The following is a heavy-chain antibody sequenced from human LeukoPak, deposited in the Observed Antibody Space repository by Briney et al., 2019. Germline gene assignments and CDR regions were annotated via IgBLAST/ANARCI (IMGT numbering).Heavy chain of an antibody. V-gene: IGHV1-2*02. CDR3: ARDGVGYYDSSGYYYFQH. Sequence: SVNVSCKASGYTLTGYYMHWVRQPPAQGLEWMGWINPNSGGTNYPQQFQGRVTMTRDTSISTAYMELSRLRSDDTAVYYCARDGVGYYDSSGYYYFQHWGQGTLVTVSS. D-gene: IGHD3-22*01. CDR1: GYTLTGYY. CDR2: INPNSGGT. J-gene: IGHJ1*01.